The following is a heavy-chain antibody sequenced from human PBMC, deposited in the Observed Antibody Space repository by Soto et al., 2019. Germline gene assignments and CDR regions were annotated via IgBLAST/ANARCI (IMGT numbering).Heavy chain of an antibody. J-gene: IGHJ3*02. D-gene: IGHD6-19*01. CDR1: GFTFSSYS. CDR3: ARDIPRSSGWYDDAFDI. V-gene: IGHV3-21*01. Sequence: GGSLRLSCAASGFTFSSYSMNWVRQAPGKGLEWVSSISSSSSYIYYADSVKGRFTISRDNAKNSLYLQMNSLRAEDTAVYYCARDIPRSSGWYDDAFDIWGQGTMVTVSS. CDR2: ISSSSSYI.